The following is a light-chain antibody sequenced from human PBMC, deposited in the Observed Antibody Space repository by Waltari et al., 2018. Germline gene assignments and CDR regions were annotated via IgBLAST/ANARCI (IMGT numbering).Light chain of an antibody. V-gene: IGKV3-20*01. J-gene: IGKJ1*01. CDR3: QKYGTLPAT. CDR1: QSLSGT. Sequence: ELVLTQSPGTLSLSPGERATLSCSASQSLSGTLAWYQQKPGQAPRLLIYEVSSRASGIPDRFSGSGSRTDFSLTISRLEPEDFAVYYCQKYGTLPATFGQGTKVEFK. CDR2: EVS.